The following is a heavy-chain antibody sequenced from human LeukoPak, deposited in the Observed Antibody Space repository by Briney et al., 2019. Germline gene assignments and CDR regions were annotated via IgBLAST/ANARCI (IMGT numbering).Heavy chain of an antibody. V-gene: IGHV4-4*07. D-gene: IGHD3-3*01. CDR2: IYTSGST. CDR3: ASGGQITIFGKPGDYNGMDV. J-gene: IGHJ6*02. CDR1: GGSISSYY. Sequence: SETLSLTCTVSGGSISSYYWSWIRQPAGKGLEWIGRIYTSGSTNYNPSLKSRVTMSVDTSKNQFSLKLSSVTAADTAVYYCASGGQITIFGKPGDYNGMDVWGQGTTVTVSS.